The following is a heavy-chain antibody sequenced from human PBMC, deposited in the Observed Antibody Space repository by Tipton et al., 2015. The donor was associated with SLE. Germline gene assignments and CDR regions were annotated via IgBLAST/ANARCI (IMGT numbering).Heavy chain of an antibody. CDR3: ARFAGHRDAFDI. Sequence: TLSLTCAVSGGSINSSNWWSWVRQPPGKGLEWIGEIYYSGSTYYNPSLKSRVTISVDTSKNQFSLKLSSVTAADTAVYYCARFAGHRDAFDIWGQGTMVTVSS. V-gene: IGHV4-4*02. CDR1: GGSINSSNW. J-gene: IGHJ3*02. CDR2: IYYSGST.